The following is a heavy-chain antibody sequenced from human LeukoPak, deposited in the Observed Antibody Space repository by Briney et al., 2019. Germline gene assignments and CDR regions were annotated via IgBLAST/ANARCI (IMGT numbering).Heavy chain of an antibody. J-gene: IGHJ4*02. CDR2: INPNSGGT. V-gene: IGHV1-2*02. Sequence: ASVKVCCKASGYTFTGYYMHWVRQAPGQGLEWMGWINPNSGGTNYAQKFQDRVTMTRDTSISTAYMELSRLRSDDTAVYYCARAVAGQPYYFDYWGQGTLVTVSS. CDR1: GYTFTGYY. CDR3: ARAVAGQPYYFDY. D-gene: IGHD6-19*01.